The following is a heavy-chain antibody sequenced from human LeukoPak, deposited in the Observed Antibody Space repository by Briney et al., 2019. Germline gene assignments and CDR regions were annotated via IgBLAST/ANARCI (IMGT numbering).Heavy chain of an antibody. CDR2: IRSKANSYAT. Sequence: GGSLRLSCAASGFTFSGSDMHWVRQASGKGLEWVGRIRSKANSYATAYAASVKGRFTISRDDSKNTAYLQMNSLKTEDTAVYYCTRHGAVGPPAWGQGTLVTVSS. D-gene: IGHD2-2*01. J-gene: IGHJ4*02. CDR3: TRHGAVGPPA. V-gene: IGHV3-73*01. CDR1: GFTFSGSD.